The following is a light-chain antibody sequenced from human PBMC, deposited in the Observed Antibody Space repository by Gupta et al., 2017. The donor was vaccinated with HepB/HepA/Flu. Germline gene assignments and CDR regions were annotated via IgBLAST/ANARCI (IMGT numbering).Light chain of an antibody. J-gene: IGKJ3*01. CDR3: LQYDSTPFT. Sequence: DIVMTQSPDSLAVSLGERATINCKSSQSVLYSSNNKNYLAWYQQKPGQPPKLLIYWASTRESGVPDSFSGSGSGTDFTLTISSLQAEDVAVYYCLQYDSTPFTFGHGTXLDIK. CDR1: QSVLYSSNNKNY. V-gene: IGKV4-1*01. CDR2: WAS.